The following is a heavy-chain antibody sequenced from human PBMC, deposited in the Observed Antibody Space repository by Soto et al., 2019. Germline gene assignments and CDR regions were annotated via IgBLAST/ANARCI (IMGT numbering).Heavy chain of an antibody. Sequence: GGSLRLSCAASGFTFSSYAMSWVRQAPGKGLEWVSAISGSGGSTYYADSVKGRFTISRDNSKNTLYLQMNSLRAEDTDVYYCAKDWVISGSYYSDYWGQGTLVTVSS. V-gene: IGHV3-23*01. CDR1: GFTFSSYA. J-gene: IGHJ4*02. CDR2: ISGSGGST. CDR3: AKDWVISGSYYSDY. D-gene: IGHD1-26*01.